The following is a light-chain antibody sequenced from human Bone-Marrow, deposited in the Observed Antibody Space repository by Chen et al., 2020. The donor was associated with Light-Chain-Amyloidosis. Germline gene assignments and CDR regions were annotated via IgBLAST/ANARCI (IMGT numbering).Light chain of an antibody. CDR2: DAT. CDR1: QDIKTG. CDR3: QHYDDVPQFT. Sequence: DIQMTQSPSSLSASIGGRVTITCQASQDIKTGLNWYQQKPGTAPKLLIFDATSLETGVPSRFSGSGSGTDFTLTVSNLHLEDAATYYCQHYDDVPQFTSGPGTKV. V-gene: IGKV1-33*01. J-gene: IGKJ3*01.